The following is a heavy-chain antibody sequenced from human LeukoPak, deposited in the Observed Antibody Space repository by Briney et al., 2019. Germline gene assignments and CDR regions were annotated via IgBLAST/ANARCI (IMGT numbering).Heavy chain of an antibody. Sequence: GSLRLSCAASGFTFDDYGMSWVRQPPGKGLEWIGEINHSGSTNYNPSLKSRVTISVDTSKNQFSLKLSSVTAADTAVYYCARGISPPKLYSSSWFQEYWGQGTLVTVSS. CDR3: ARGISPPKLYSSSWFQEY. D-gene: IGHD6-13*01. J-gene: IGHJ4*02. CDR1: GFTFDDYG. CDR2: INHSGST. V-gene: IGHV4-34*01.